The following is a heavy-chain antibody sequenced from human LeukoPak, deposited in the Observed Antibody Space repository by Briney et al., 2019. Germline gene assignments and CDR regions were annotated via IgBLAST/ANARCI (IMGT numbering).Heavy chain of an antibody. Sequence: ASVKVSCKASGYTFTSYGISWVRQAPGQGLEWMGWISAYNGNTNHAQKLQGRVTMTTDTSTSTAYMELRSLRSDDTAVYYCARVPSYYDILTGYLSFDYWGQGTLVTVSS. CDR1: GYTFTSYG. V-gene: IGHV1-18*01. CDR2: ISAYNGNT. D-gene: IGHD3-9*01. J-gene: IGHJ4*02. CDR3: ARVPSYYDILTGYLSFDY.